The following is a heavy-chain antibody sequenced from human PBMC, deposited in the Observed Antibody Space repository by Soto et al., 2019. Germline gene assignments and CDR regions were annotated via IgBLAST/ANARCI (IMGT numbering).Heavy chain of an antibody. CDR1: EFTFSSYA. V-gene: IGHV3-23*01. J-gene: IGHJ4*02. D-gene: IGHD3-22*01. CDR3: AKGARFTVVKMFYFDY. CDR2: ISGSGGSI. Sequence: EVQLLDSGGGLVQPGGSLRLSCAASEFTFSSYAMSWVRQAPGKGLEWVSSISGSGGSIYYADSVKGRFTISRDNSKNTLYLQMSGLRVEDTAVYYCAKGARFTVVKMFYFDYWGQGALVTVSS.